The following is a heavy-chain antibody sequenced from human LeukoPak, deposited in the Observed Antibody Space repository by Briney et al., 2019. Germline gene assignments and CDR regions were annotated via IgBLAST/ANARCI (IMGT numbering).Heavy chain of an antibody. V-gene: IGHV4-34*01. CDR1: GGSFSGYY. D-gene: IGHD5-18*01. CDR2: INHSGST. J-gene: IGHJ4*02. Sequence: SETLSLTCAVYGGSFSGYYWSWIRQPPGKGLEWIGEINHSGSTNYNPSLKSRVTISVDTSKNQFSLKLSSVTAADTAVYYCARADHHSDPFDYWGQGTLVTVSS. CDR3: ARADHHSDPFDY.